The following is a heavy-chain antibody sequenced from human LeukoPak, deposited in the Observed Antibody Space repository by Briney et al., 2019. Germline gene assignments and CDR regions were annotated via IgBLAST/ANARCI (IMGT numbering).Heavy chain of an antibody. J-gene: IGHJ4*02. CDR3: ARSGNYYDSSGAESPDY. CDR2: IKQDGSKK. V-gene: IGHV3-7*01. Sequence: GGSLRLSCVASGFPFSSYWMTWVRQAPGKGLEWVANIKQDGSKKSYVDSVKGRFTISRDNAKNTLYLQMNSLRAEDAAVYYCARSGNYYDSSGAESPDYWGQGTLVTVSS. D-gene: IGHD3-22*01. CDR1: GFPFSSYW.